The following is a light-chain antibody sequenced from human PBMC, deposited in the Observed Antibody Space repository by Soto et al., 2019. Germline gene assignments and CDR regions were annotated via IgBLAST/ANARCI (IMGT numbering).Light chain of an antibody. V-gene: IGKV3D-7*01. Sequence: VLTQSPVTLSLSPGEGATLSCRASQSISSSYLSWYQQKPGQAPRLVIYVASTRATGIPARFSGSGRGSGTDFTLTISSLHPEDFAVYYCLQDYHLPITFGQGTRLEIK. CDR2: VAS. J-gene: IGKJ5*01. CDR1: QSISSSY. CDR3: LQDYHLPIT.